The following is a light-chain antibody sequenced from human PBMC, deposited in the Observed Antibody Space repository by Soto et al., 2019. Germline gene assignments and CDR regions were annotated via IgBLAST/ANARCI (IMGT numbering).Light chain of an antibody. Sequence: DIQMTQSPSTLSASVGDRVTITCRASQSIGSWLAWHQQEPGKAPKLLIYKASSLESGVPSRFSGSGSGTEFTISISSLQPDDSATYYSQQYDSYPLTFGGGTKADMK. CDR1: QSIGSW. CDR3: QQYDSYPLT. CDR2: KAS. J-gene: IGKJ4*01. V-gene: IGKV1-5*03.